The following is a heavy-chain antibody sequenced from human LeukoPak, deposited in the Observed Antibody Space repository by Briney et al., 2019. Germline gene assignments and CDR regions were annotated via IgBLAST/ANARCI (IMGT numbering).Heavy chain of an antibody. CDR1: GGSISSYY. CDR3: ARTNGRSNYYGSGSYILPIHFDY. Sequence: SETLSLTCTISGGSISSYYWSWIRQPPGKGLEWIGYIYYSGSTNYNPSLKSRVTISVDTSKNQFSLKLSSVTAADTAVYYCARTNGRSNYYGSGSYILPIHFDYWGQGTLVTVSS. CDR2: IYYSGST. J-gene: IGHJ4*02. V-gene: IGHV4-59*08. D-gene: IGHD3-10*01.